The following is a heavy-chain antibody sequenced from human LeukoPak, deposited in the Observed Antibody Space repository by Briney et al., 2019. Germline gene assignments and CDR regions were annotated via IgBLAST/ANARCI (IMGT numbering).Heavy chain of an antibody. J-gene: IGHJ4*02. CDR3: ARAMGVGYNYDSIYFDY. D-gene: IGHD5-24*01. CDR2: IYYSGST. V-gene: IGHV4-59*11. CDR1: GGSISSHY. Sequence: PSETLSLTCTVSGGSISSHYWSWIRQPPGKGLEWIGYIYYSGSTNYNPSLKSRVTISVDTSKNQFSLKLSSVTAADTAVYYCARAMGVGYNYDSIYFDYWGQGTLVTVSS.